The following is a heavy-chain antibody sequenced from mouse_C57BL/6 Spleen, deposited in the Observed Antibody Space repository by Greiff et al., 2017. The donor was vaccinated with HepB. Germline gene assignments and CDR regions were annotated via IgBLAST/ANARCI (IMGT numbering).Heavy chain of an antibody. D-gene: IGHD1-1*01. V-gene: IGHV14-4*01. Sequence: VQLQQSGAELVRPGASVKLSCTASGFNIKDDYMHWVKQRPEKGLEWIGWIDPENGDTEYASKFQGKATITADTSSNTAYLQLSSLTSEDTAVYYCIMDYYYGSSTWYFDVWGTGTTVTVSS. J-gene: IGHJ1*03. CDR2: IDPENGDT. CDR3: IMDYYYGSSTWYFDV. CDR1: GFNIKDDY.